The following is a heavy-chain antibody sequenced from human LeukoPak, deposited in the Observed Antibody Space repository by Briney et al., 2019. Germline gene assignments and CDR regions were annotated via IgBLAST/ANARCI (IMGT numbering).Heavy chain of an antibody. CDR3: ARPYCSSTSCYSPPDY. V-gene: IGHV3-7*01. J-gene: IGHJ4*02. CDR1: GLTLSRYW. CDR2: IKPDGSEK. Sequence: GGSLRLSCAASGLTLSRYWVSWVRQAPGKGLEWVANIKPDGSEKYYVDSVKGRFTISRDNAKNSLYLQMSSLRAEDTAVYYCARPYCSSTSCYSPPDYWGQGMLVTVSS. D-gene: IGHD2-2*01.